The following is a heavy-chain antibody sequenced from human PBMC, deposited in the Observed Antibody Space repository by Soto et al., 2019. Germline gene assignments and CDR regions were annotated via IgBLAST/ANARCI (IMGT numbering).Heavy chain of an antibody. J-gene: IGHJ4*02. D-gene: IGHD2-8*01. V-gene: IGHV4-59*01. CDR3: ARSTIFPDS. CDR2: TSYSGST. CDR1: GGSISSYS. Sequence: SETLSLTCTVSGGSISSYSWCWIRQPPGKGLEWIGYTSYSGSTNYNPSLKSRVSISIDTSSDQFSLKLNSVTAADTAVYYCARSTIFPDSWGQGTLVTVSS.